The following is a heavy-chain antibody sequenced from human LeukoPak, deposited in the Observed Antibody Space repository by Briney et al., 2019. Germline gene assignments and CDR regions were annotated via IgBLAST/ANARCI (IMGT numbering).Heavy chain of an antibody. Sequence: ASVKVSCKASGYTFTSYGISWVRQAPGQGLEWMGWISAYNGNTNYAQKLQGRVTMTTDTSTSTAYMELRSLRSEDTAVYYCARSQAVSGYWYFDLWGRGTLVTVSS. CDR3: ARSQAVSGYWYFDL. CDR1: GYTFTSYG. V-gene: IGHV1-18*01. J-gene: IGHJ2*01. D-gene: IGHD6-19*01. CDR2: ISAYNGNT.